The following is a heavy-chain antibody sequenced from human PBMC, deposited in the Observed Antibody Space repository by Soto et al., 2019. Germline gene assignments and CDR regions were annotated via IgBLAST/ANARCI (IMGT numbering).Heavy chain of an antibody. CDR3: ARYSYGPYYYYYMDV. CDR2: INHSGST. Sequence: SETLSLTCAVYGGSFSGYYWSWIRQPPGKGLEWIGEINHSGSTNYNPSLKSRVTISVDTSKNQFSLKLSSVTAADTAVYYCARYSYGPYYYYYMDVWGKGTTVTVSS. CDR1: GGSFSGYY. J-gene: IGHJ6*03. V-gene: IGHV4-34*01. D-gene: IGHD5-18*01.